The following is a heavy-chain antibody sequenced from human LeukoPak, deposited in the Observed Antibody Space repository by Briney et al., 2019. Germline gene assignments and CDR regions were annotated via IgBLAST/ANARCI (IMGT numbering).Heavy chain of an antibody. CDR3: ARGSRKAYSSGWDRRPFQH. J-gene: IGHJ1*01. Sequence: GASVKVSCKASGYTFTSYAMNWVRQAPGQGLEWMGWINTNTGNPTYAQGFTGRFVFSLDTSVSTAYLQISSLKAEDTAVYYCARGSRKAYSSGWDRRPFQHWGQGTLVTVSS. CDR2: INTNTGNP. CDR1: GYTFTSYA. D-gene: IGHD6-19*01. V-gene: IGHV7-4-1*02.